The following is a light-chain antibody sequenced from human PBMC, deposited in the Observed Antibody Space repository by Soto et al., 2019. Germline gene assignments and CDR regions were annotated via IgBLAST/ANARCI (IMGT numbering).Light chain of an antibody. CDR2: GAS. V-gene: IGKV1-27*01. CDR1: QGIGKY. J-gene: IGKJ2*01. Sequence: DIQMTQSPSSLSASVGDRVTVTCRASQGIGKYLAWYQQKPGKVPKLLIYGASTLQSGVPSRFSGSGFGTDFTLTISSLQPEDVATYYCQKYNSAPLVPYTFGQGTKVDIK. CDR3: QKYNSAPLVPYT.